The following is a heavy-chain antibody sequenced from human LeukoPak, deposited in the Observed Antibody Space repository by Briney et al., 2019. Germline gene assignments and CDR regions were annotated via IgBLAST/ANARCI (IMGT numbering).Heavy chain of an antibody. Sequence: ASVKVSCKASGYTFTSYAMNTVRQAPGHGLEWMGWINTNTGNPTYAQGLTGRFVFSLDTSVSTAYLQISSLKAEDTAVYYCACPYYDSSGYYHGLDYWGQGTLVTVSS. J-gene: IGHJ4*02. CDR2: INTNTGNP. D-gene: IGHD3-22*01. CDR3: ACPYYDSSGYYHGLDY. CDR1: GYTFTSYA. V-gene: IGHV7-4-1*02.